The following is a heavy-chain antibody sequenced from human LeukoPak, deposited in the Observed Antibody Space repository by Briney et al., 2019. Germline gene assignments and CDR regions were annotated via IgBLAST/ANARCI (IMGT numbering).Heavy chain of an antibody. D-gene: IGHD1-7*01. V-gene: IGHV4-39*07. CDR1: GGSISSSSYY. CDR3: ARDQEPAGITGTIFDY. Sequence: PSETLSLTCTVPGGSISSSSYYWGWIRQPPGKGLEWIGSIYYSGSTYYNPSLKSRVTISVDTSKNQFSLKLSSVTAADTAVYYCARDQEPAGITGTIFDYWGQGTLVTVSS. CDR2: IYYSGST. J-gene: IGHJ4*02.